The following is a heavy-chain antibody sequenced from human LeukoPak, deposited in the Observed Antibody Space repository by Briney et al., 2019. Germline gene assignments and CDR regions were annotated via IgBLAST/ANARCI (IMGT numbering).Heavy chain of an antibody. J-gene: IGHJ4*02. Sequence: GRSLRLSCAASGFTFSTYWMTWVRQAPEKGPEWVANIKEDGSATYCVDSVKGRFTISRDNAKKSLYLQMNSLRAEDTAVYYCARDSPGYLAYDSWGQGTLVTVSS. V-gene: IGHV3-7*04. CDR2: IKEDGSAT. CDR3: ARDSPGYLAYDS. D-gene: IGHD1-1*01. CDR1: GFTFSTYW.